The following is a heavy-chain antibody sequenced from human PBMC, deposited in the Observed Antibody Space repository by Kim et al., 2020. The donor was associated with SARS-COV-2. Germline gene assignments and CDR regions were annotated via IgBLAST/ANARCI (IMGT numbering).Heavy chain of an antibody. V-gene: IGHV4-39*01. J-gene: IGHJ4*02. CDR3: ARTAPMVRGAHSGGYFDS. CDR1: GGSISSSSYY. Sequence: SETLSLTCTVSGGSISSSSYYWGWIRQPPGKGLEWIGSIYYSGSTYYNPSLKSRVTISVDTSKNQFSLKLSSVTAADTAVYYCARTAPMVRGAHSGGYFDSWGQGTLVTVSS. CDR2: IYYSGST. D-gene: IGHD3-10*01.